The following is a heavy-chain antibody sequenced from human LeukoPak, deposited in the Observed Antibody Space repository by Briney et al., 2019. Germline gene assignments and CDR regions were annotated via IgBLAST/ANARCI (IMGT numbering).Heavy chain of an antibody. CDR2: IYYSGST. J-gene: IGHJ6*03. CDR1: GGSISSYY. Sequence: PSETLSLTCTVSGGSISSYYWSWIRQPPGTGLEWIGYIYYSGSTNYNPSLKSRVTISVDTSKNQFSLKLSSVTAADTAVYYCATTSTGDYYYMDVWGKGTTVTVSS. D-gene: IGHD2-8*02. V-gene: IGHV4-59*01. CDR3: ATTSTGDYYYMDV.